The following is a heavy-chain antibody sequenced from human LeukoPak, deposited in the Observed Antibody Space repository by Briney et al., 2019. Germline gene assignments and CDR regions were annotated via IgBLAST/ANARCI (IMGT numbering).Heavy chain of an antibody. CDR3: ARKAGTAAAGNYFDY. Sequence: GGSLRLSCTTSGFTFSSYEMNWVRQAPGKGLGWVSHISSSGTDIYYADSVKGRFTISRDNAKNTLYLQMNSLRVEDTAVYYCARKAGTAAAGNYFDYWGQGTLVTVSS. D-gene: IGHD6-13*01. CDR2: ISSSGTDI. J-gene: IGHJ4*02. V-gene: IGHV3-48*03. CDR1: GFTFSSYE.